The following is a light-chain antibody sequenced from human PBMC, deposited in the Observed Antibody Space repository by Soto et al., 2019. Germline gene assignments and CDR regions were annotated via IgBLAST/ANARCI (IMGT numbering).Light chain of an antibody. CDR2: LGS. CDR1: QILLHSNGYNY. Sequence: DIVMTQSPLSLPVTPGEPASISCMSSQILLHSNGYNYLDWYLQKPGQSPQLLIYLGSNRASGVPDRFSGSGSATDFTLKISRVEAEDVGVYYCMQPLQSWTFGQGTKVDIK. V-gene: IGKV2-28*01. CDR3: MQPLQSWT. J-gene: IGKJ1*01.